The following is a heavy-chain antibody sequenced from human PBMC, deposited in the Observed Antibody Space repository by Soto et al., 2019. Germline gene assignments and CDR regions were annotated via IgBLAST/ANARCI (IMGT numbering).Heavy chain of an antibody. J-gene: IGHJ2*01. CDR2: IYYSGST. D-gene: IGHD2-8*01. V-gene: IGHV4-59*01. Sequence: SETLSLTCTVSGGSISSYYWSWIRQPPGKGLEWIGYIYYSGSTNYNPSLKSRVTISVDTSKNQFSLKLSSVTAADTAVYYCARGSVLTPTLYYWYFDLWGRGTLVTVSS. CDR3: ARGSVLTPTLYYWYFDL. CDR1: GGSISSYY.